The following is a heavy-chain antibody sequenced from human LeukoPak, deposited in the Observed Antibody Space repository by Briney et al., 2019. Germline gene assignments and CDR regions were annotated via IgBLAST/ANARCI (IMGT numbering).Heavy chain of an antibody. CDR1: GFTFSRYS. D-gene: IGHD1-14*01. CDR3: AKEATRRGYYYYYMDV. Sequence: GGSLRLSCAASGFTFSRYSMNWVRQAPGTGLEWISYIGSSSRTIYYADSGKGRFTISRDNAKNSLYLQMNSLRAEDTAVYYCAKEATRRGYYYYYMDVWGKGTTVTISS. J-gene: IGHJ6*03. V-gene: IGHV3-48*01. CDR2: IGSSSRTI.